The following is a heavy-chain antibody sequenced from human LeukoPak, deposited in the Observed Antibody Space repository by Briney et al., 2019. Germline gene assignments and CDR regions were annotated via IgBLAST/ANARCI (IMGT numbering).Heavy chain of an antibody. CDR2: ISGSGGST. Sequence: GGSLRLSCAASGFTFSSYAMSWVRQAPGKGLEWVSAISGSGGSTYYADSVKGRFTISRDNSKNTLYPQMNSLRAEDTAVYYCAKDREYRSSTSCYVEDYWGQGTLVTVSS. CDR1: GFTFSSYA. CDR3: AKDREYRSSTSCYVEDY. J-gene: IGHJ4*02. D-gene: IGHD2-2*01. V-gene: IGHV3-23*01.